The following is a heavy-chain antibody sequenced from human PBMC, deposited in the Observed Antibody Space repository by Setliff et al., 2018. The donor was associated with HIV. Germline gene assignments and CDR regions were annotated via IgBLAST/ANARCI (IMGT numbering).Heavy chain of an antibody. CDR2: FDPEDGEK. CDR3: AKERFTLIGLDSFDI. V-gene: IGHV1-24*01. J-gene: IGHJ3*02. CDR1: GSTLREVA. Sequence: ASVKVSCKVSGSTLREVAMHWVRQAPGKGLEWMGGFDPEDGEKIYAQKFQGRVTRTEDTSTDKAYMELSCLTSDDTAVYYCAKERFTLIGLDSFDIWGQGTMVTVSS. D-gene: IGHD3-9*01.